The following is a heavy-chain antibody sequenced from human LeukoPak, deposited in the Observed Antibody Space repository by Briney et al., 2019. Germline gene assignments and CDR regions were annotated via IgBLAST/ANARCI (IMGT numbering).Heavy chain of an antibody. J-gene: IGHJ5*02. CDR2: IIPIFGTA. D-gene: IGHD2-2*01. Sequence: SVKVSCKASGGTFSSYAISWVRQAPGQGLQWMGGIIPIFGTAIYAQKFQGRVTITADASTSTAYMELSSLRSEDTAVYYCARDARHRYCGSTSCYRGWFYPWGQGTLVTVSS. CDR1: GGTFSSYA. CDR3: ARDARHRYCGSTSCYRGWFYP. V-gene: IGHV1-69*13.